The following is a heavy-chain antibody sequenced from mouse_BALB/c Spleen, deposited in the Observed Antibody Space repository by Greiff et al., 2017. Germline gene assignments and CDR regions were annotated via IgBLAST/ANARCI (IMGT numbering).Heavy chain of an antibody. Sequence: QVQLQQSGAELVKPGASVKLSCKASGYTFTSYYMYWVKQRPGQGLEWIGEINPSNGGTNFNEKFKSKATLTVDKSSSTAYMQLSSLTSEDSAVYYGTRTYDYGDYYAMDYWGQGTSVTVSS. J-gene: IGHJ4*01. CDR2: INPSNGGT. CDR1: GYTFTSYY. CDR3: TRTYDYGDYYAMDY. D-gene: IGHD2-4*01. V-gene: IGHV1S81*02.